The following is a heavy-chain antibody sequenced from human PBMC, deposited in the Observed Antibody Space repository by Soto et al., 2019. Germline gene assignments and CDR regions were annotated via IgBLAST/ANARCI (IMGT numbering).Heavy chain of an antibody. CDR2: IRSKAYGGTT. Sequence: PEGSLRLSCTASGFTFGDYAMSWFRQAPGKGLEWVGFIRSKAYGGTTEYAASVKGRFTISRDDSKSIAYLQMNSLKTEDTAVYYCTRDHRENYYDSSGYYPYWGQGTLVTVSS. CDR3: TRDHRENYYDSSGYYPY. J-gene: IGHJ4*02. CDR1: GFTFGDYA. D-gene: IGHD3-22*01. V-gene: IGHV3-49*03.